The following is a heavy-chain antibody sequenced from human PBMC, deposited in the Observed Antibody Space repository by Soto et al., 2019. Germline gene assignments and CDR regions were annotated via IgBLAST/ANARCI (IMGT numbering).Heavy chain of an antibody. CDR3: AVSSGYSEYYFDY. V-gene: IGHV3-30-3*01. D-gene: IGHD3-22*01. Sequence: GGSLRLSCAASGFTFSSYAMHWVRQAPGKGLEWVAVISYDGSNKYYADSVKGRFTISRDNSKNTLYLQMNSLRAEDTAVYYCAVSSGYSEYYFDYWGQGTLVTVSS. CDR1: GFTFSSYA. CDR2: ISYDGSNK. J-gene: IGHJ4*02.